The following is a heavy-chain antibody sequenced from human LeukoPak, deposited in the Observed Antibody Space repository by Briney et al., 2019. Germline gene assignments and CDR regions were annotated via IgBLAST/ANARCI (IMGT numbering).Heavy chain of an antibody. Sequence: PSETLSLTCAVSGGSISSGGYSWSWIRQPPGKGLEWIGYIYHSGSTYYNPSLKSRVTISVDRSKNQFSLKLSSVTAADTAVYYCARSPSVWGDAFDIWGQGTMVTVSS. J-gene: IGHJ3*02. CDR1: GGSISSGGYS. V-gene: IGHV4-30-2*01. D-gene: IGHD7-27*01. CDR2: IYHSGST. CDR3: ARSPSVWGDAFDI.